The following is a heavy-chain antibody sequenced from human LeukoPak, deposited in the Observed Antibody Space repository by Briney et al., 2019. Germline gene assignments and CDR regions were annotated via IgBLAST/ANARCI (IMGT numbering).Heavy chain of an antibody. CDR1: GGSVSSGSYY. J-gene: IGHJ6*02. V-gene: IGHV4-61*01. Sequence: PSETLSLTCTVSGGSVSSGSYYWSWIRQPPGKGLEWIGYIYYSGSTNYNPSLKSRVTISVDTSKNQFSLKLSSVTAADTAVYYCARVPSYTIFLDTYYYYGMDVWGQGTTVTVSS. CDR3: ARVPSYTIFLDTYYYYGMDV. CDR2: IYYSGST. D-gene: IGHD3-9*01.